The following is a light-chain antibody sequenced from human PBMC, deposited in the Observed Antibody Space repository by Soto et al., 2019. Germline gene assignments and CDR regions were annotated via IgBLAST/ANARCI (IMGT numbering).Light chain of an antibody. V-gene: IGKV3-15*01. CDR3: QQYYNWPLT. Sequence: EVVMRQSPATLSVSPGDSATLSCRASQSVSNNLAWYHQKPGQAPRVLIYGASIRATGVPARFSGSGSGTEFTLTISSLQSEDFALFYCQQYYNWPLTFGQGTKVDIK. CDR1: QSVSNN. CDR2: GAS. J-gene: IGKJ1*01.